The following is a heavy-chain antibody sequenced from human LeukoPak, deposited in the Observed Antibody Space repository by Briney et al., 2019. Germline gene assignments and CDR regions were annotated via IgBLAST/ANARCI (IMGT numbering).Heavy chain of an antibody. CDR3: ARSGIAAAGHIYYYYYGMDV. V-gene: IGHV4-39*01. J-gene: IGHJ6*02. Sequence: SETLSLTCTVSGGSISSTSYYWGWIRQPPGKGLEWIGSIYYSGSTYYNPSLKSRVTISVDTSKNQFSLKLSSVTAADTAVYYCARSGIAAAGHIYYYYYGMDVWGQGTTVTVSS. CDR1: GGSISSTSYY. D-gene: IGHD6-13*01. CDR2: IYYSGST.